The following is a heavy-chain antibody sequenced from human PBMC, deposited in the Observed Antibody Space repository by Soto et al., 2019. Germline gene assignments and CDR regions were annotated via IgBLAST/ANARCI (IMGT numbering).Heavy chain of an antibody. CDR2: ISAYNGNT. Sequence: ASVKVSCKASGYTFTSYGISWVRQAPGQGLDWMGLISAYNGNTNYAQKRRGGVTMPRNTPTSTPYMELSRLKSDDRAVYYCARGPTSSWDHYYYYYGMDVGGQGTTATFSS. CDR3: ARGPTSSWDHYYYYYGMDV. J-gene: IGHJ6*02. D-gene: IGHD6-13*01. CDR1: GYTFTSYG. V-gene: IGHV1-18*04.